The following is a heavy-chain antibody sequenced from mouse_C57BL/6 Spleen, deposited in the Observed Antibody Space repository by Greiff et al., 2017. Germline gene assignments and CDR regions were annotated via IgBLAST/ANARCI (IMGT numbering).Heavy chain of an antibody. D-gene: IGHD4-1*01. CDR3: AANSYFDY. CDR1: GYAFSSSW. V-gene: IGHV1-82*01. CDR2: IYPGDGDT. Sequence: QVQLKQSGPELVKPGASVKISCTASGYAFSSSWMNWVKQRPGKGLEWIGRIYPGDGDTNYNGKFKGKATLTADKSSSTAYMQLSSLTSEDSAVYFCAANSYFDYWGQGTTLTVSS. J-gene: IGHJ2*01.